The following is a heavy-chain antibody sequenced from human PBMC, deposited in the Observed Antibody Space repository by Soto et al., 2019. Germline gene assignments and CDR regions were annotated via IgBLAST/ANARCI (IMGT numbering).Heavy chain of an antibody. V-gene: IGHV2-5*02. CDR3: AHIPNYYQYDWFDP. J-gene: IGHJ5*02. Sequence: QITLKESGPPLVKPTQTLTLTCTFSGFSLTTRGVGVGWIRQPPGKALECLALIYWDDDKRHSPSLQSRLSITKDTSKHHVVLTMTNVDPVDTATYYCAHIPNYYQYDWFDPWGQGTLVSVSS. CDR2: IYWDDDK. CDR1: GFSLTTRGVG. D-gene: IGHD3-16*01.